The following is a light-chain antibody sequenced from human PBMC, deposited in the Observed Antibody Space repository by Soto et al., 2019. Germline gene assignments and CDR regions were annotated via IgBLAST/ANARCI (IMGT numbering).Light chain of an antibody. V-gene: IGLV2-23*01. Sequence: QSALTQPASVSGSPGQSMTISCTGTSSDVGSYNLVSWYQQYPGKAPKLMIYEGSKRPSGVSNRFSGSKCGNTASLTISGLQAEDEADYYCCSYAGETTLVFGGGTKVTVL. CDR1: SSDVGSYNL. CDR2: EGS. J-gene: IGLJ2*01. CDR3: CSYAGETTLV.